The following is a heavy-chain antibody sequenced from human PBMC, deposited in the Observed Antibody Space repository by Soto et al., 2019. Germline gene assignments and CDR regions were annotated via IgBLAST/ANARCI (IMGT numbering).Heavy chain of an antibody. V-gene: IGHV1-69*08. D-gene: IGHD3-22*01. CDR3: ASLYDERSGNFAY. CDR1: GDTFSKST. CDR2: FIPMLGTS. J-gene: IGHJ4*02. Sequence: QVQLVQSGAEVKRPGSSVKVSCKASGDTFSKSTFSWVRQVPGQGLEWMGRFIPMLGTSNYAQKFQGRVTITADKSTSTAYIDLSSLTPEDPAVYYCASLYDERSGNFAYWGQGTLVTVSS.